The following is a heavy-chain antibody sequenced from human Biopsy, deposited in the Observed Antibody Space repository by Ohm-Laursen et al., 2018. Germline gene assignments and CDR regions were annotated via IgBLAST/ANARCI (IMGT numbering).Heavy chain of an antibody. Sequence: PSETLSLTCAVSNSSISRGYYWAWLRQPPGKGLEWIGSIYNTETTFYNPSLKSRVTISIDTSTNQFSLKVSSVTAADTALYFCARHPTGFWFDPWGHGTLVTVSS. CDR3: ARHPTGFWFDP. V-gene: IGHV4-38-2*01. CDR2: IYNTETT. CDR1: NSSISRGYY. J-gene: IGHJ5*02.